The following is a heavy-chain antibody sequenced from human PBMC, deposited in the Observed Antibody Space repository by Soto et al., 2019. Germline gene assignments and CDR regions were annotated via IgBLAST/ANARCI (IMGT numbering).Heavy chain of an antibody. Sequence: EVQLLESGGGSVQPGGSLRLSCAASGFTFSSYAMSWVRQAPGKGLEWVSAISGSGGSTYYADSVKGRFTISRNNSKNTLYLQMNSLKAEDTAVYYCAKGIWSRGATWGDAFDIWGQGTMVTVSS. J-gene: IGHJ3*02. CDR2: ISGSGGST. D-gene: IGHD3-10*01. V-gene: IGHV3-23*01. CDR1: GFTFSSYA. CDR3: AKGIWSRGATWGDAFDI.